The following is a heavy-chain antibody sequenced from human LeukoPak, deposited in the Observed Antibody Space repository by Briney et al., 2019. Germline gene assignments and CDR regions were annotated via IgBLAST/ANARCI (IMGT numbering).Heavy chain of an antibody. D-gene: IGHD3-22*01. J-gene: IGHJ4*02. CDR2: LYYSGST. Sequence: AKSYALAGFVCGVSVRICSGYLCPSHRPAGKEFRSLWCLYYSGSTYYNPSLKSRVTISVDTSKNQFSLKLSSVTAADTAVYYCASRYYYDSSGFYGHYWGQGTLVTVSS. CDR3: ASRYYYDSSGFYGHY. CDR1: GVSVRICSGY. V-gene: IGHV4-39*01.